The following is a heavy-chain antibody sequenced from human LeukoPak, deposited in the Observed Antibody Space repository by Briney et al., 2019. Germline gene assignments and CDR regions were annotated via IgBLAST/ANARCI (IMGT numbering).Heavy chain of an antibody. J-gene: IGHJ4*02. CDR3: VTEVSGSFPT. CDR1: GFTFGTYW. D-gene: IGHD1-26*01. CDR2: INSDGGTT. Sequence: GGSLRLSCGASGFTFGTYWMHWVRQAPGKGLVWVSGINSDGGTTTYADSVKGRFTISRDNAKNTLYLQMNNLRAEDTAIYYCVTEVSGSFPTWGQGTLVTVSS. V-gene: IGHV3-74*01.